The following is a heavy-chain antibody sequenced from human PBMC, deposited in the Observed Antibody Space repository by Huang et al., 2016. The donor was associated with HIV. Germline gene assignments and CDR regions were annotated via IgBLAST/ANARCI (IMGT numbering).Heavy chain of an antibody. Sequence: QVTLKESGPVLVTPTETLTLTCTFSGFSLSNARMGVSWIRQPPGKALEWLAYIFSNDEKSYSTSLKSRLNNSKDTSKSQVVLNMTNMDPVDTATYYCARLRFGELVGAFDIWGQGTMVTVSS. D-gene: IGHD3-10*01. J-gene: IGHJ3*02. CDR1: GFSLSNARMG. V-gene: IGHV2-26*01. CDR2: IFSNDEK. CDR3: ARLRFGELVGAFDI.